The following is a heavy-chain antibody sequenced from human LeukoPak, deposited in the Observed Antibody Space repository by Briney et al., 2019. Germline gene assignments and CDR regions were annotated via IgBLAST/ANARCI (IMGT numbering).Heavy chain of an antibody. CDR3: ATVLRSFDWPRAPKTHDAFDI. D-gene: IGHD3-9*01. CDR2: IKQDGSEK. J-gene: IGHJ3*02. Sequence: GGSLRLSCAASGSTFSSYWMSWVRQAPGKGLEWVASIKQDGSEKYYVDSVKGRFTISRDNAKNSLYLQMNSLRAEDTAVYYCATVLRSFDWPRAPKTHDAFDIWGQGTMVTVPS. V-gene: IGHV3-7*01. CDR1: GSTFSSYW.